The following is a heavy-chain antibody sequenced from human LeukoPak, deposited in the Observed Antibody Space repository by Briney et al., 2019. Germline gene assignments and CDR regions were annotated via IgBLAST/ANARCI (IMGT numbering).Heavy chain of an antibody. Sequence: SETLSLTCTVSGGSISSYYWSWIRQPPGKGLEWIGYMYYGGRPNYNPSLKSRVTVSVDTSKNQFSLQLSSVTAADTAEYYCARLMTTVILGAFDIWGHGAMVSVSS. D-gene: IGHD4-11*01. CDR2: MYYGGRP. CDR3: ARLMTTVILGAFDI. CDR1: GGSISSYY. V-gene: IGHV4-59*08. J-gene: IGHJ3*02.